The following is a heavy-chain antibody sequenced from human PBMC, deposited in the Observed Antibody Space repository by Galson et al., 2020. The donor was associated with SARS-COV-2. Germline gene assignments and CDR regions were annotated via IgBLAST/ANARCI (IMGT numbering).Heavy chain of an antibody. J-gene: IGHJ4*02. CDR3: ARDRGYYYGSGSYGGLDS. V-gene: IGHV4-39*07. CDR1: GGSISSSSYY. D-gene: IGHD3-10*01. Sequence: ASETLSLTCTVSGGSISSSSYYWGWIRQPPGKGLEWIGSIYYSGSTYYNPSLKSRVTISVDTSKNSFSLTLSSVTAADTAVYYCARDRGYYYGSGSYGGLDSWGQGTLVNVSS. CDR2: IYYSGST.